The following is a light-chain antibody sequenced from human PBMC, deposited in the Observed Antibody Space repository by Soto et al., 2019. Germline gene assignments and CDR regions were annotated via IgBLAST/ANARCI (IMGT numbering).Light chain of an antibody. CDR3: QQYNNWPLT. Sequence: EIVFTQSPAAPSFSLWARATLSCRASQSVSSNLAWYQQKPGQAPRLLIYGASSRATGIPVRFSGSGSGTEFTLTISSLQSEDFAVYYCQQYNNWPLTLGQGTGLEIK. J-gene: IGKJ5*01. V-gene: IGKV3-15*01. CDR1: QSVSSN. CDR2: GAS.